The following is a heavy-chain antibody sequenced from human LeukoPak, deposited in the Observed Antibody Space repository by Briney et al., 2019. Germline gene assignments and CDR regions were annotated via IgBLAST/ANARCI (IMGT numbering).Heavy chain of an antibody. J-gene: IGHJ3*02. CDR1: GFTFSSYG. V-gene: IGHV3-30*03. Sequence: PGRSLRLSCAASGFTFSSYGMHWVRQAPGKGLEWVAVISYDGSNKYYADSVKGRFTISRDNSKNTLYLQMNSLRAEDTALYHCARSLAAYYYDSSGPGYIWGQGTMVTVSS. CDR3: ARSLAAYYYDSSGPGYI. CDR2: ISYDGSNK. D-gene: IGHD3-22*01.